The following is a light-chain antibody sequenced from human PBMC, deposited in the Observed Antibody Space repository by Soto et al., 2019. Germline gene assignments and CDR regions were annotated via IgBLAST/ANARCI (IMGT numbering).Light chain of an antibody. CDR3: QQRSDWPT. CDR2: DAS. J-gene: IGKJ3*01. CDR1: QSVSSY. Sequence: EIVLTQSPATLSLSPGERATLSCRASQSVSSYLAWYQQKPGQAPRLLIYDASNRATGIPARFSGSGSGTDFTLTISSLEPDGFALDYCQQRSDWPTFGPGTKVDIK. V-gene: IGKV3-11*01.